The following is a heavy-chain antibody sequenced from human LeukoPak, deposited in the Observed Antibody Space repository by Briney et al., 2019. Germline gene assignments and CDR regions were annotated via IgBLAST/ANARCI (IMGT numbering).Heavy chain of an antibody. CDR2: ISGSGGST. CDR1: GITFSSYG. D-gene: IGHD2-15*01. Sequence: PGGSLRLSCAASGITFSSYGMSWVRQAPGKGLEWVSAISGSGGSTYYADSVKGRFTISRDNSKNTLYLQMNSLRAEDTAVYYCAKCLRGYCSGGSCVDYWGQGTLVTVSS. V-gene: IGHV3-23*01. J-gene: IGHJ4*02. CDR3: AKCLRGYCSGGSCVDY.